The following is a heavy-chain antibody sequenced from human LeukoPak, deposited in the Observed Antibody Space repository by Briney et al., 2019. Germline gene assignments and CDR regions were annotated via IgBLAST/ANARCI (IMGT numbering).Heavy chain of an antibody. D-gene: IGHD1-26*01. CDR2: ISLAGQT. CDR3: SRESGPFCPFGY. CDR1: GGSISGTNW. V-gene: IGHV4/OR15-8*02. J-gene: IGHJ4*02. Sequence: SETLSLTCTVSGGSISGTNWWSWVRQPPGQGLEWIGEISLAGQTNYKPSLNGRVTMSIDKSSNQLSLHLTSVTAADTATYFCSRESGPFCPFGYWGQGTLVIVSS.